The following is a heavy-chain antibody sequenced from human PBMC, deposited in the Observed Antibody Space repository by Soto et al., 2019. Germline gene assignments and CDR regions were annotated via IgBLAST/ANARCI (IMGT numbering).Heavy chain of an antibody. Sequence: ASVKVSCKASGYTFTGYYMHWVRQAPGQGLEWMGWINPNSGGTNYAQKFQGWVTMTRDTSISTAYMELSRLRSDDTAVYYCARDLPYCSGGSCRYYGMDVWGQGTTVTVS. CDR3: ARDLPYCSGGSCRYYGMDV. J-gene: IGHJ6*02. D-gene: IGHD2-15*01. CDR2: INPNSGGT. CDR1: GYTFTGYY. V-gene: IGHV1-2*04.